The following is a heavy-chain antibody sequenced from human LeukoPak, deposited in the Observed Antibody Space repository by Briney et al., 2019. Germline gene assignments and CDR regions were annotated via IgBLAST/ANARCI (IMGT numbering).Heavy chain of an antibody. V-gene: IGHV3-33*06. CDR1: GFTFSSYA. J-gene: IGHJ4*02. Sequence: PGGSLRLSCAASGFTFSSYAMSWVRQAPGKGLEWVAVIWYDGSNKYYADSVKGRFTISRDNSKNTLYLQMNSLRAEDTAVYYCAKSYDSSGYYFPPGVDYWGQGTLVTVSS. CDR3: AKSYDSSGYYFPPGVDY. D-gene: IGHD3-22*01. CDR2: IWYDGSNK.